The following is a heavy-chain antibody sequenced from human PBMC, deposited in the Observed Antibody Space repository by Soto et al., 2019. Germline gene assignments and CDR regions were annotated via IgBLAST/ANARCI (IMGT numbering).Heavy chain of an antibody. CDR1: GFTFSSYA. V-gene: IGHV3-30-3*01. J-gene: IGHJ4*02. CDR3: VRSYSNFDY. CDR2: ISYDGSNK. D-gene: IGHD6-13*01. Sequence: GGSLRLSCAASGFTFSSYAMHWVRQAPGKGLEWVAVISYDGSNKYYADSVKGRFTISRDNSKNTLYLQMNSLRAEDTAVYYCVRSYSNFDYWGQGTLVTVSS.